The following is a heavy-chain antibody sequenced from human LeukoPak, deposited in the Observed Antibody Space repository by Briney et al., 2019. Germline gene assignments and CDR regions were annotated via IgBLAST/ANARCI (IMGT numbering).Heavy chain of an antibody. Sequence: GGSLRLSCAASGFTFSSYSMNWVRQAPGKGLEWVSSISSSSSYIYYADSAKGRFTISRDNSKNTLYLQMNSLRVEDTAIYYCARNQIGPMTEVTMYDYWGQGTLVTVSS. CDR1: GFTFSSYS. CDR2: ISSSSSYI. J-gene: IGHJ4*02. CDR3: ARNQIGPMTEVTMYDY. D-gene: IGHD3-22*01. V-gene: IGHV3-21*04.